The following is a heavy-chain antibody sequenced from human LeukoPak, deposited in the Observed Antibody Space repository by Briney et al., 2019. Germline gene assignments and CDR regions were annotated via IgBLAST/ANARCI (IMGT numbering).Heavy chain of an antibody. J-gene: IGHJ6*03. CDR2: IYYSGST. CDR1: GGSISSYY. D-gene: IGHD6-13*01. CDR3: ARDFFSIAAAGYYYYYYMDV. Sequence: SETLSLTCTVSGGSISSYYWSWIRQPPGKGLEWIGYIYYSGSTNYNPSLKSRVTMSVDTSKNQFSLKLSPVTAADTAVYYCARDFFSIAAAGYYYYYYMDVWGKGTAVTVSS. V-gene: IGHV4-59*12.